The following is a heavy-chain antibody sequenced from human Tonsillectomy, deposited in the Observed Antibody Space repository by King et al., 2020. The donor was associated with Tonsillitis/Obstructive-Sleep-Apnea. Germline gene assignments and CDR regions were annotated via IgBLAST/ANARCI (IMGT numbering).Heavy chain of an antibody. J-gene: IGHJ3*02. CDR2: ISYDGSNK. D-gene: IGHD6-19*01. Sequence: VQLVESGGGVVQPGRSLRLSCAASGITFSSYAMHWVRQAPGKGLEWVADISYDGSNKKYADSVKGLFTISRENSRNTLYFQMNSLRPEDTAVYYCAREHSSLDAFDIWGQGTMVTVSS. CDR3: AREHSSLDAFDI. V-gene: IGHV3-30*01. CDR1: GITFSSYA.